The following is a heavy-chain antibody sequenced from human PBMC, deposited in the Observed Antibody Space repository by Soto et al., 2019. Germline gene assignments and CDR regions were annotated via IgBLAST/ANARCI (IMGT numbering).Heavy chain of an antibody. CDR2: IYYSGST. V-gene: IGHV4-39*01. CDR3: ARHTSRDITIFGVVDY. J-gene: IGHJ4*02. Sequence: PSETLSLTYTVAGGSISNSSYYWGLIRQPPGKGLEWIGSIYYSGSTYYNPSLKSRVTISVDTSKNQFSLKLSSVTAADTAVYYCARHTSRDITIFGVVDYWGQGTLVTVSS. D-gene: IGHD3-3*01. CDR1: GGSISNSSYY.